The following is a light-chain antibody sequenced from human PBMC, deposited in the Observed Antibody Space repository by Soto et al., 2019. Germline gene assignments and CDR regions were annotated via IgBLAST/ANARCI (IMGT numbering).Light chain of an antibody. CDR3: QQYGSSRT. CDR2: GAS. Sequence: EILLTQSPATLSSTPGETXXXXXXASQTLNSRHLAWYQQKPGQAPRLLIYGASSRATDIPDRFSGSGSGTDFTLTISTLEPEDFALYYCQQYGSSRTFGQGTKVDIK. V-gene: IGKV3-20*01. J-gene: IGKJ1*01. CDR1: QTLNSRH.